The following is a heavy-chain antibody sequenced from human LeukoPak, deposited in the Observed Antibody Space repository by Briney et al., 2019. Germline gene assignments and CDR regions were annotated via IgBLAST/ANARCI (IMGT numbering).Heavy chain of an antibody. V-gene: IGHV4-39*07. Sequence: SETLSLTCTVSGGSISSVNYYWGWIRQPPGKGLEWIGSIYYSGSTYYNPSLKSRVTISVDTSKNQFSLKLSSVTAADTAVYYCARDIVVVVAGKGYYFDYWGQGTLVTVSS. CDR3: ARDIVVVVAGKGYYFDY. J-gene: IGHJ4*02. CDR2: IYYSGST. D-gene: IGHD2-15*01. CDR1: GGSISSVNYY.